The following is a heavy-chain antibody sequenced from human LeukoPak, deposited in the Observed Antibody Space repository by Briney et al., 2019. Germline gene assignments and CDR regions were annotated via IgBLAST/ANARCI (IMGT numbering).Heavy chain of an antibody. CDR1: GGSFSGYY. J-gene: IGHJ4*02. V-gene: IGHV4-34*01. Sequence: SETLSLTCAVSGGSFSGYYWSWIRQPPAQGLEWIGEINHSGSTNYNPSLTSRVTISVDTSKNQFSLKLSSVTAADTAVYYCARSIYCSSTSCRDCWGQGTLVTVSS. CDR3: ARSIYCSSTSCRDC. CDR2: INHSGST. D-gene: IGHD2-2*01.